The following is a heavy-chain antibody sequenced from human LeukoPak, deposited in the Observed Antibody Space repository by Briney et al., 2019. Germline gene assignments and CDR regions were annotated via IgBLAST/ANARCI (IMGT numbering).Heavy chain of an antibody. CDR2: ISAYNGNT. CDR1: GYTFTSYG. V-gene: IGHV1-18*01. Sequence: ASVKVSCKASGYTFTSYGISWVRQAPGQGLEWMGWISAYNGNTNYAQKLQGRVTMTTDTSTSTAYMELRSLRSDDTAVYYCARGAGVAATTHYYYYGMDVWGQGTTVTVSS. J-gene: IGHJ6*02. CDR3: ARGAGVAATTHYYYYGMDV. D-gene: IGHD3-3*01.